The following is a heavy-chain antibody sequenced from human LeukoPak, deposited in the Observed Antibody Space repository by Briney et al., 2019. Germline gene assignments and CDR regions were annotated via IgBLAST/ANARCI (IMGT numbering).Heavy chain of an antibody. CDR3: AREKYGSGSYYNVWFDP. D-gene: IGHD3-10*01. Sequence: PGGSLRLSCAASGFTFDDYGMSWVRQAPGKGLEWVSCISWNGGSTDYADSVKGRFTISRDNAKNPLYLQMNSLRAEDTALYYCAREKYGSGSYYNVWFDPWGQGTLVTVSS. CDR1: GFTFDDYG. CDR2: ISWNGGST. J-gene: IGHJ5*02. V-gene: IGHV3-20*04.